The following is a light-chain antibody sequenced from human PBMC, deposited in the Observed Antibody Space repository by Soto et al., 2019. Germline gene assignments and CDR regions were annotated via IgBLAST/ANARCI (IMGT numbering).Light chain of an antibody. V-gene: IGKV4-1*01. CDR1: QSVLYSSNNKNH. J-gene: IGKJ4*01. CDR3: YQYFSTLIT. Sequence: DIVMTQSPDSLAVSLGERATINCKSSQSVLYSSNNKNHLAWYQQKPGQPPKLVIYWASTRESGVPDRFSGSGSGTDFTLTISSLQAEDVAVYYCYQYFSTLITFGGGTKVDIK. CDR2: WAS.